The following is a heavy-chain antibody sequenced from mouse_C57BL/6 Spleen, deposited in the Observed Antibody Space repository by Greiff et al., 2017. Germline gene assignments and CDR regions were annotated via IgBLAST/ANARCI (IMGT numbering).Heavy chain of an antibody. CDR2: IDPEDGET. CDR1: GFNIKDYY. J-gene: IGHJ4*01. Sequence: EVQLQESGAELVKPGASVKLSCTASGFNIKDYYMHWVKQRTEQGLEWIGRIDPEDGETKYAPKFQGKATLTADTSSNTAYLQLSSLTSEDTAVYYCARKGDIYDGYYGTMDYWGQGTSVTVSS. V-gene: IGHV14-2*01. D-gene: IGHD2-3*01. CDR3: ARKGDIYDGYYGTMDY.